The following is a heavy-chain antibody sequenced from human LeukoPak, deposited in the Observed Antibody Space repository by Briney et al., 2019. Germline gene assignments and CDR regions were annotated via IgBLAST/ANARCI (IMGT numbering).Heavy chain of an antibody. Sequence: PSETLSLTCTVSGGSFSSGGYYWSWIRQHPGKGLEWIVYIYYSGSTYYNPSLKSRVTISVDTSKNQFSLKLSSVTTADTAVYYCARGNYYDSSGYYFGYFDYWGQGTLVTISS. CDR2: IYYSGST. CDR1: GGSFSSGGYY. V-gene: IGHV4-31*03. D-gene: IGHD3-22*01. CDR3: ARGNYYDSSGYYFGYFDY. J-gene: IGHJ4*02.